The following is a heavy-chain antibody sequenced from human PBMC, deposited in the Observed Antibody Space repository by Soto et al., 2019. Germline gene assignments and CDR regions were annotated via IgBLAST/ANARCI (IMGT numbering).Heavy chain of an antibody. CDR2: ITGSGGRT. J-gene: IGHJ4*02. Sequence: GGSLRLSCAASGFTFSNYAMNWVRQAPGKGLEWVSGITGSGGRTFYADSVKGRFTISRDNSENTVYLQMSSVRADDTAVYYCAKEYTSTSKGSFDYWGQGALVTVSS. CDR1: GFTFSNYA. V-gene: IGHV3-23*01. CDR3: AKEYTSTSKGSFDY. D-gene: IGHD1-26*01.